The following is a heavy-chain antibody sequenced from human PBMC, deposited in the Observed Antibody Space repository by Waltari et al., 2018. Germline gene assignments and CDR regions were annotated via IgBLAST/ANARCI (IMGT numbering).Heavy chain of an antibody. J-gene: IGHJ4*02. V-gene: IGHV3-30*18. D-gene: IGHD3-10*01. CDR3: AKVRTIYGSGSYDY. Sequence: QVQLVESGGGVVQPGRSLRLSCAASGFTFSSYGMHWVRQAPGKGLEWVAVISYDGSNKYYADSVKGRFTISRDNSKNTLYLQMNSLRAEDTAVYYCAKVRTIYGSGSYDYWGQGTLVTVSS. CDR2: ISYDGSNK. CDR1: GFTFSSYG.